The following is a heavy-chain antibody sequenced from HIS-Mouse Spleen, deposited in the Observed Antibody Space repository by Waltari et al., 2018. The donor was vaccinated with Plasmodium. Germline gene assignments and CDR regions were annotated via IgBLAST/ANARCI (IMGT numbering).Heavy chain of an antibody. J-gene: IGHJ4*02. Sequence: EVQLLESGGGLVQPGGSLRLSCAAPGFPFSRYAMSWVRQDPGKGLEWVSAISGSGGSTYYADSVKGRFTISRDNSKNTLYLQMNSLRAEDTAVYYCAKDRVGAVAALFDYWGQGTLVTVSS. CDR2: ISGSGGST. V-gene: IGHV3-23*01. D-gene: IGHD6-19*01. CDR1: GFPFSRYA. CDR3: AKDRVGAVAALFDY.